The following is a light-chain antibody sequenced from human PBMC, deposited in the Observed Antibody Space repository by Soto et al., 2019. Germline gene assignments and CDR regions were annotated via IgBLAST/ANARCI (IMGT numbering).Light chain of an antibody. CDR1: QSISSW. J-gene: IGKJ1*01. CDR3: QQYNSYSRT. Sequence: DIQLTQSPSTLSASLGERATLPCRASQSISSWLAWYQQKPGKAPKLLIYKASSLESGVPSRFSGSGSGTEFTLTISSLQPDDFATYYCQQYNSYSRTFGQGTKVDIK. CDR2: KAS. V-gene: IGKV1-5*03.